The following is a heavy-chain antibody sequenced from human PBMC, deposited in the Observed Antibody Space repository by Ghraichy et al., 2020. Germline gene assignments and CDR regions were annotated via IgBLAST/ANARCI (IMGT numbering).Heavy chain of an antibody. V-gene: IGHV3-21*01. CDR1: GFTFSRYS. J-gene: IGHJ4*02. Sequence: GGSLRLSCAASGFTFSRYSMNWVRQAPGKGLEWVSSISTSDSYIYYADSLKGRFTISRDNAKNSLYLQMNSLRVEDTAVFYCARGGGAAAGTPFDYWGPGTLVTV. D-gene: IGHD6-13*01. CDR3: ARGGGAAAGTPFDY. CDR2: ISTSDSYI.